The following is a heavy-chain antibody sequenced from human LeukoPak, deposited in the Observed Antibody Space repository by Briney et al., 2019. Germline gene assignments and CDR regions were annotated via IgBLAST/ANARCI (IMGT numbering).Heavy chain of an antibody. CDR1: GGSFSRYY. CDR3: ARGTVVTDY. V-gene: IGHV4-34*01. CDR2: INHSGST. J-gene: IGHJ4*02. Sequence: SETLSLTCAVYGGSFSRYYWSWIRQPPGKGLEWIGEINHSGSTNYNPSLKSRVTISVDTSKNQFSLKLSSVTAADTAVYYCARGTVVTDYWGQGTLVTVSS. D-gene: IGHD4-23*01.